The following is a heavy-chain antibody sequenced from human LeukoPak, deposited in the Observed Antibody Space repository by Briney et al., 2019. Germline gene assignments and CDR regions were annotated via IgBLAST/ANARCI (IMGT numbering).Heavy chain of an antibody. J-gene: IGHJ4*02. D-gene: IGHD4-17*01. V-gene: IGHV5-51*01. Sequence: GESLRISCKGSGYSFTSYWIGWVGPMPGKGLEGMGIIYPGDSDTRYSPSFQGQVTISADKSISTAYLQWSSLKASDTAMYYCARADDYGDLLFDYWGQGTLVTVSS. CDR2: IYPGDSDT. CDR3: ARADDYGDLLFDY. CDR1: GYSFTSYW.